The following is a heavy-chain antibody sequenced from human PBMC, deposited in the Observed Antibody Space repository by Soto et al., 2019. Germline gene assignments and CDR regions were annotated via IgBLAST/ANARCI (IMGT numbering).Heavy chain of an antibody. CDR2: ISWNSGSI. CDR1: GFTAANCA. D-gene: IGHD6-13*01. J-gene: IGHJ6*02. V-gene: IGHV3-9*02. Sequence: GRALRLPCAASGFTAANCAMLRARRAPGLGLEWVSGISWNSGSIGYADSVKGRFTISRDNAKKSLYLQMTSLRVEDTALYYCVIGAAAGKGHYCMDFRCPRTTVTGS. CDR3: VIGAAAGKGHYCMDF.